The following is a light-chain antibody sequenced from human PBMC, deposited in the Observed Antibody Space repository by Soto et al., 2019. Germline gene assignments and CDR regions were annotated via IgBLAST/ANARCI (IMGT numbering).Light chain of an antibody. Sequence: QSVLTQPPSASGSPGQSVTISCTGTSSDIGGYNYVSWYQQHPGKAPKLMIYEVIKRPSGVPDRFSGSRSGNTASLTVSGLQAEDEADYYCSSYEGTNKLYLFGAGTKVTVL. CDR3: SSYEGTNKLYL. V-gene: IGLV2-8*01. J-gene: IGLJ1*01. CDR2: EVI. CDR1: SSDIGGYNY.